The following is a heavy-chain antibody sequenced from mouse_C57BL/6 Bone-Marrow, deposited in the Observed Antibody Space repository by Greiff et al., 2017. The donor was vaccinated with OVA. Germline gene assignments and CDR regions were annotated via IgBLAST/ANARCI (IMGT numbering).Heavy chain of an antibody. V-gene: IGHV1-81*01. CDR1: GYTFTSYG. CDR2: IYPRSGNT. D-gene: IGHD1-1*01. Sequence: QVQLQQSGAELARPGASVKLSCKASGYTFTSYGISWVKQRTGQGLEWIGEIYPRSGNTYYNEKFKGKATLTADKSSSTAYMELRSLTSYDSAVYFCSLLFLWYVDVGGTGTTVTVSS. J-gene: IGHJ1*03. CDR3: SLLFLWYVDV.